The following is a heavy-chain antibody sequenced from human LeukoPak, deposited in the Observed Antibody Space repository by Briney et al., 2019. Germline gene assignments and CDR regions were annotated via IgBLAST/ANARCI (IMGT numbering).Heavy chain of an antibody. CDR2: ISAYNGNT. J-gene: IGHJ4*02. V-gene: IGHV1-18*01. CDR1: GYTFTSYG. D-gene: IGHD3-16*01. CDR3: ARDVGRSYDLDY. Sequence: GASVKVSCKASGYTFTSYGISWVRQAPGQGLEWMGWISAYNGNTDYAQSLQGRVTMTIDTSTSTVYMELRSLRSDDTAVYYCARDVGRSYDLDYWGQGTLVTAPS.